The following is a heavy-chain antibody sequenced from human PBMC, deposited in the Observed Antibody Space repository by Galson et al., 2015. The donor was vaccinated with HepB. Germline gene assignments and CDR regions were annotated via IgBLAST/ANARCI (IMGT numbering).Heavy chain of an antibody. Sequence: QSGAEVKKPGESLKISCKGSGYRFSSYWIGWVRQMPGKGLEWMGIIYPGDSDTRYSPSFQGKVTISVDKSITTAYVQWRSLKASDTAMYYCARLLADVADSGYYFYGMDVWGQGTTVTVSS. D-gene: IGHD1-26*01. CDR3: ARLLADVADSGYYFYGMDV. CDR1: GYRFSSYW. V-gene: IGHV5-51*01. CDR2: IYPGDSDT. J-gene: IGHJ6*02.